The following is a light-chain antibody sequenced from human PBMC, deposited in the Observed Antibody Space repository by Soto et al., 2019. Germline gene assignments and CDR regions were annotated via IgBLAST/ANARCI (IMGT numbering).Light chain of an antibody. V-gene: IGKV3-11*01. J-gene: IGKJ1*01. CDR3: QQRSNWPPT. CDR1: PSVSSY. CDR2: DAS. Sequence: EIVLTQSPAPLSLSPGERATLSCRASPSVSSYLAWYQHTPGQAPRLLIYDASNRATGIPARFGGSGSGTDFTLTISRLEPEDFAVYYCQQRSNWPPTFGQGTKVEIK.